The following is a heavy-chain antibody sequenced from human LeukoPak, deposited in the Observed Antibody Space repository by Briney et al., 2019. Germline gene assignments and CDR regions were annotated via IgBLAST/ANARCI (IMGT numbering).Heavy chain of an antibody. Sequence: GGSLRLSCADSGFTFTNNAMSWVRQAPGKGMEWVSAISGSGGSTYYADSVKGRFTISRDNSKNTLYLQMNSLRAEDTAVYYCAKSYYYDSSYYFDYWGQGTLVTVSS. CDR3: AKSYYYDSSYYFDY. CDR1: GFTFTNNA. J-gene: IGHJ4*02. D-gene: IGHD3-22*01. V-gene: IGHV3-23*01. CDR2: ISGSGGST.